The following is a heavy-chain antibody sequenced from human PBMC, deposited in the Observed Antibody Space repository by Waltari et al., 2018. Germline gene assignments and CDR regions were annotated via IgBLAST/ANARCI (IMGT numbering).Heavy chain of an antibody. V-gene: IGHV3-72*01. J-gene: IGHJ4*02. D-gene: IGHD1-26*01. Sequence: EVQLVESGGGLVQPGGSLRLSCAASGFTFSDHYMAWVRQAPGKGLKWVERIRNKANFYSTEYVPAVKGRVTISRDDSKSSLYLQMNSLKSEDTAVYYCVRIRLGPTTRIFDSWGQGTLVTVSS. CDR1: GFTFSDHY. CDR3: VRIRLGPTTRIFDS. CDR2: IRNKANFYST.